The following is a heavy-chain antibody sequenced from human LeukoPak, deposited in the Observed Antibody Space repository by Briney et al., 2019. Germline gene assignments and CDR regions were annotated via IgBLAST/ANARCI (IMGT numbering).Heavy chain of an antibody. J-gene: IGHJ4*02. Sequence: ASVKVSCKASGYTFTNYHMHWVRQAPGQGLEWMGMITPSDGSTNYAQKFQGRVTMTRDMSTSTVYKELSSLISEDTAVYYCARVGGWYRYFFDYWGQGTLLTVSS. CDR1: GYTFTNYH. D-gene: IGHD6-19*01. V-gene: IGHV1-46*01. CDR2: ITPSDGST. CDR3: ARVGGWYRYFFDY.